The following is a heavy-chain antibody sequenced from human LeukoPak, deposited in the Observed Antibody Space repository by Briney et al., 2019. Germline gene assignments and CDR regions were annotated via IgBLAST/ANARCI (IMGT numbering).Heavy chain of an antibody. CDR3: ARDAPPSIVGATWPRGVY. J-gene: IGHJ4*02. V-gene: IGHV3-53*01. D-gene: IGHD1-26*01. CDR1: GFTVSSNY. Sequence: PGGSLRLSCAASGFTVSSNYMSWVRQAPGKGLEWVSVIYSGGSTYYADSVKGQFTISRDNSKNTLYLQMNSLRAEDTAVYYCARDAPPSIVGATWPRGVYWGQGTLVTVPS. CDR2: IYSGGST.